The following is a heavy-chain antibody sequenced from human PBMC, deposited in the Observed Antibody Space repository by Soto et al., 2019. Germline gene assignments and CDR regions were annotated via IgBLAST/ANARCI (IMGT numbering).Heavy chain of an antibody. CDR1: GGSLNNTNYY. CDR2: GYYTGST. V-gene: IGHV4-39*01. CDR3: TAVVRGVITTTIKWYFDL. J-gene: IGHJ2*01. D-gene: IGHD3-10*01. Sequence: SETLSLTCNVSGGSLNNTNYYWGWIRQPPGKGLEWIGSGYYTGSTYYNPSLRSRLTISVDTSKNQFSLNLRSVTAADTAVYYCTAVVRGVITTTIKWYFDLWGRGTLVTVSS.